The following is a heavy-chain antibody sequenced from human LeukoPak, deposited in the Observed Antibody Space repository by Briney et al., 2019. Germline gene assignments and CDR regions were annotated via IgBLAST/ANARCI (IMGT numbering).Heavy chain of an antibody. D-gene: IGHD3-22*01. V-gene: IGHV4-4*09. CDR1: GGSISSYY. J-gene: IGHJ4*02. Sequence: SETLSLTCTVSGGSISSYYWSWTRQPPGKGLEWIGYIYTSGSTNYNPSLKSRVTISVDTSKNQFSLKLSSVTAADTAVYYCARHYYDSSGYSAYYFDYWGQGTLVTVSS. CDR2: IYTSGST. CDR3: ARHYYDSSGYSAYYFDY.